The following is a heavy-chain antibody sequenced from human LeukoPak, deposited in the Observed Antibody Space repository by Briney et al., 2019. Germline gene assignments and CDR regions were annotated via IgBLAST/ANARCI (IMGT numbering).Heavy chain of an antibody. Sequence: SETLSLTCTVSGGSISSSSYYWGWIRQPPGKGLEWIGSIYYSGSTYYNPSLKSRVTISVDTSKNQFSLKLSSVTAADTAVYYCAREEDAGALDYWGQGTLVTVSS. CDR2: IYYSGST. J-gene: IGHJ4*02. CDR3: AREEDAGALDY. V-gene: IGHV4-39*07. CDR1: GGSISSSSYY.